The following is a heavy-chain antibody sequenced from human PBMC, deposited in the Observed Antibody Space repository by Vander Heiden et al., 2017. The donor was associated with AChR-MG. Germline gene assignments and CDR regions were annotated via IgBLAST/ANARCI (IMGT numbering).Heavy chain of an antibody. D-gene: IGHD3-16*01. J-gene: IGHJ6*02. CDR3: ARELGDPNYYYYGMDV. CDR2: ISSSSSTI. V-gene: IGHV3-48*02. Sequence: EVQLVESGGGLVQPGGSLRLPCAASGFTFSSYSMNWVRQAPGKGLEWVSYISSSSSTIYYADSVKGRFTISRDNAKNSLYLQMNSLRDEDTAVYYCARELGDPNYYYYGMDVWGQGTTVTVSS. CDR1: GFTFSSYS.